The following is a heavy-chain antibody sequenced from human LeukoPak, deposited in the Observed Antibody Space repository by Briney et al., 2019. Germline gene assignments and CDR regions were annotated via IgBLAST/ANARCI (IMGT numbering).Heavy chain of an antibody. J-gene: IGHJ3*02. CDR3: ARWVSEYSSSGDAFDI. Sequence: SVKVSCKASGCTFSSYAISWVRQAPGQGLEWMGGIIPIFGTANYAQKFQGRVTITADKSTSTAYMELSSLRSEDTAVYYCARWVSEYSSSGDAFDIWGQGTMVTVSS. CDR1: GCTFSSYA. CDR2: IIPIFGTA. D-gene: IGHD6-6*01. V-gene: IGHV1-69*06.